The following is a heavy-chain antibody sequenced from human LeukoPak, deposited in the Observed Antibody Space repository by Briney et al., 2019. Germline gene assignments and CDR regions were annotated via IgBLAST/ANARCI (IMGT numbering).Heavy chain of an antibody. CDR2: IYSGGST. D-gene: IGHD1-14*01. Sequence: PGGSLRHSCAASGFTVSSNYMSWVRQAPGKGLEWVSVIYSGGSTYYADSVKGRFTISRDTSKSTLYLQMNNLRPEDTAVYFCARDRWGRITSGGYFDYWGQGTLVTVSS. V-gene: IGHV3-66*01. CDR3: ARDRWGRITSGGYFDY. J-gene: IGHJ4*02. CDR1: GFTVSSNY.